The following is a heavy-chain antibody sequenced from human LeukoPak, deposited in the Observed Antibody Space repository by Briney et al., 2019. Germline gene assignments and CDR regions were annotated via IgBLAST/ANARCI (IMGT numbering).Heavy chain of an antibody. J-gene: IGHJ3*02. D-gene: IGHD7-27*01. V-gene: IGHV3-20*04. Sequence: GGSLRLSCAASGFSFDDYAMSWVRQAPGKGLEWVSGINWNGVSTNYADSVKGRFTISRDNAKNSLYLQMNSLRAEDTAMYYCARPQDFGLTGMNAFDIWGQGTMVTVSS. CDR3: ARPQDFGLTGMNAFDI. CDR1: GFSFDDYA. CDR2: INWNGVST.